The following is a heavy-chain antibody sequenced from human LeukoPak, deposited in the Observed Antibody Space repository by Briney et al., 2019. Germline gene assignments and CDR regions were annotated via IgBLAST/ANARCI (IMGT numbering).Heavy chain of an antibody. Sequence: SETLSLTCTVPGVSISSSNSYWGWIRQPPGKGLEWIGEINHSGSINYNPSLKSRVTISVDTSKNQFSLKLSSVTAADTAVYYCARKTGFWAYYYMDVWGKGTTVTVSS. CDR2: INHSGSI. CDR1: GVSISSSNSY. V-gene: IGHV4-39*07. J-gene: IGHJ6*03. CDR3: ARKTGFWAYYYMDV. D-gene: IGHD3-3*01.